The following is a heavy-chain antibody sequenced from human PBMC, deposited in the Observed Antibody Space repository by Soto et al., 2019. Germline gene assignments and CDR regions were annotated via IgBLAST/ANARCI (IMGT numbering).Heavy chain of an antibody. Sequence: QVQLQESGPGLVKPSETLSLTCTVSGGSVNSDSYYWTWIRQPPGKRLEWIGSLYYSGSTNYNPSLKSRVTTSVDTSKNQFSLKVSSVTVADTAVYFCPRESREFSSSGGLDVWGQGTTVTVSS. V-gene: IGHV4-61*01. CDR3: PRESREFSSSGGLDV. J-gene: IGHJ6*02. D-gene: IGHD3-10*01. CDR1: GGSVNSDSYY. CDR2: LYYSGST.